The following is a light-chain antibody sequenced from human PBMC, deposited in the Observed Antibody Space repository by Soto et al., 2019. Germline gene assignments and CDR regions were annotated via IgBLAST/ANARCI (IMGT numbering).Light chain of an antibody. CDR1: QTINTW. J-gene: IGKJ3*01. CDR2: RAS. CDR3: QQYETYSGT. Sequence: DIQMTQSPSTLSASVGDRVTITCRASQTINTWLAWYQQKPGKAPKLLIYRASNLVSGVPSRFSGSGSGIEFTLTISSLQPDDFSIYYCQQYETYSGTFGPGTKVDI. V-gene: IGKV1-5*03.